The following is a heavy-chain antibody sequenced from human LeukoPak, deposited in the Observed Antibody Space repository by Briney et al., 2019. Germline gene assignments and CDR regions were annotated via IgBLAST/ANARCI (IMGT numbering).Heavy chain of an antibody. Sequence: GGSLRLSCAASGFTFSSYWMHWVRQAPGKELEWVAVISYDGSNKYYADSVKGRFTISRDNSKNTLHLQMNSLRAEDTAVYYCAKEGDYYDSSGYSYWGQGTLVTVSS. CDR3: AKEGDYYDSSGYSY. J-gene: IGHJ4*02. V-gene: IGHV3-30*18. D-gene: IGHD3-22*01. CDR2: ISYDGSNK. CDR1: GFTFSSYW.